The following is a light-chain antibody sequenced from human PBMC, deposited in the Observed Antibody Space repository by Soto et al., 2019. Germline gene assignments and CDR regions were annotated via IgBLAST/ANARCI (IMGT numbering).Light chain of an antibody. CDR3: QQSINTPRT. CDR2: AAS. J-gene: IGKJ1*01. Sequence: DIQMTQSPSSLSASVGDRVTITCRASQSISRYLNWYQQKTGQAPRLLIYAASTLESGVPSRFSGGGSGTDFTLTISSLQPEDFTTYYCQQSINTPRTFGQGTKVEIK. CDR1: QSISRY. V-gene: IGKV1-39*01.